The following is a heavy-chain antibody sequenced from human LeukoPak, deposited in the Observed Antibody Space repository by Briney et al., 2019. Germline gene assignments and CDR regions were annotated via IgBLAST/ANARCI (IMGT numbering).Heavy chain of an antibody. V-gene: IGHV1-69*05. CDR1: GGTFSSYA. CDR3: ASKGESYGYGGDY. CDR2: IIPIFGTA. J-gene: IGHJ4*02. Sequence: SVKVSCKASGGTFSSYAIGWVRQAPGQGLKWMGGIIPIFGTANYAQKFQGRVTITTDESTSTAYMELSSLRSEDTAVYYCASKGESYGYGGDYWGQGTLVTVSS. D-gene: IGHD5-18*01.